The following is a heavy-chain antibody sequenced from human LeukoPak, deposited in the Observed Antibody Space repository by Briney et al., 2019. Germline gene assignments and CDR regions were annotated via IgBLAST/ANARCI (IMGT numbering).Heavy chain of an antibody. CDR2: ITGDT. CDR3: APQSWGGGEYFDL. Sequence: PGGSLRLSCAASGFTFGNYAMNWVRQAPGKGLEWVSGITGDTYYADSVKGRFTISRDNSKNTLYLQMNSLRAEDTAVYYCAPQSWGGGEYFDLWGRGTLVTVSS. CDR1: GFTFGNYA. J-gene: IGHJ2*01. V-gene: IGHV3-23*01. D-gene: IGHD3-16*01.